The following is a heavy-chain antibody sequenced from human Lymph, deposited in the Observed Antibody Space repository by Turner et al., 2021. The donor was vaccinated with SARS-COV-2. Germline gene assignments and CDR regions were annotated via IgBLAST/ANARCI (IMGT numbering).Heavy chain of an antibody. V-gene: IGHV3-33*01. Sequence: VQLVESGGGVVQPGRSLRLSCAASGFPFSSYGMHWVRQAPGKGLEWVAVIWYDGSNKYYADSAKGRFTISRDNSKNTLYLQMNSLRAEDTAVYYCARVKGYNGYDLRYYYGMDVWGQGTTVTVSS. CDR2: IWYDGSNK. D-gene: IGHD5-12*01. CDR1: GFPFSSYG. J-gene: IGHJ6*02. CDR3: ARVKGYNGYDLRYYYGMDV.